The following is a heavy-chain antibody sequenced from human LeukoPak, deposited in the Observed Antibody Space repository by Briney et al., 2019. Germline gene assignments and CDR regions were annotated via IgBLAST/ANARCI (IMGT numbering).Heavy chain of an antibody. CDR3: ARERSPRGLPEGMDV. CDR2: IYSGGST. CDR1: GFTVSSNY. V-gene: IGHV3-53*01. Sequence: PGGSLRLSCAASGFTVSSNYMSWVRQAPGKGLEWVSVIYSGGSTYYADSVKGRFTISRDNSKNTLYLQMNSLRAEDTAVYYYARERSPRGLPEGMDVWGQGTTVTVSS. D-gene: IGHD3-10*01. J-gene: IGHJ6*02.